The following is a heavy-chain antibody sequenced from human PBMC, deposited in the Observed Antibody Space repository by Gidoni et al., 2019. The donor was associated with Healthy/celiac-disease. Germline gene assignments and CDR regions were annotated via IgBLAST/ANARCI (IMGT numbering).Heavy chain of an antibody. CDR3: AKEFGSYDSGGVLFDY. CDR2: ISGSGGST. J-gene: IGHJ4*02. Sequence: EVQLLESGGGLVQPGGSLRLSCAASGFTLSSYAMSWVRQAPGKGLEWVSAISGSGGSTYYADSVKGRFTISRDNSKNTLYLQMNSLRAEDTAVYYCAKEFGSYDSGGVLFDYWGQGTLVTVSS. CDR1: GFTLSSYA. V-gene: IGHV3-23*01. D-gene: IGHD3-22*01.